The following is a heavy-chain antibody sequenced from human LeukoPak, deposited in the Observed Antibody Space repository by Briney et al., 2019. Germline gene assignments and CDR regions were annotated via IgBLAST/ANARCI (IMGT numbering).Heavy chain of an antibody. D-gene: IGHD2-2*01. CDR2: IRSKAYGGTT. CDR1: GFTFGDYA. Sequence: GGSLRLSCTASGFTFGDYAMSWVRQAPGKGLEWVGFIRSKAYGGTTEYAASVKGRFTISRDDSKSIAYLQMNSLKTKDTAVYYCTRLVVPAGWFDPWGQGTLVTVSS. CDR3: TRLVVPAGWFDP. J-gene: IGHJ5*02. V-gene: IGHV3-49*04.